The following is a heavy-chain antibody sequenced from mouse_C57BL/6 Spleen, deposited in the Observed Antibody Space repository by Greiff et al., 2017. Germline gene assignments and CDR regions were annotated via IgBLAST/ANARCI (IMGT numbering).Heavy chain of an antibody. CDR3: ARERGKNYYGSSPYYYAMDY. Sequence: EVQLQQSGPELVKPGASVKIPCKASGYTFTDYNMDWVKQSHGKSLEWIGDINPNNGGTIYNQKFKGKATLTVDKSSSTAYMELRSLTSEDTAVXYCARERGKNYYGSSPYYYAMDYWGQGTSVTVSS. D-gene: IGHD1-1*01. CDR1: GYTFTDYN. CDR2: INPNNGGT. J-gene: IGHJ4*01. V-gene: IGHV1-18*01.